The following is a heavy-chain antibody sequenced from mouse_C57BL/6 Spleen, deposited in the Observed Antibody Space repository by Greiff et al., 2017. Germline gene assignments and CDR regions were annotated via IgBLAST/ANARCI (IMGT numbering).Heavy chain of an antibody. V-gene: IGHV3-6*01. CDR1: GYSITSGYY. J-gene: IGHJ3*01. CDR2: ISYDGSN. D-gene: IGHD1-1*01. Sequence: DVKLQESGPGLVKPSQSLSLTCSVTGYSITSGYYWNWIRQFPGNKLEWMGYISYDGSNNYNPSLKNRISITRDTSKNQFFLKLNSVTTEDTATYYCARDENYGSSPFAYWGQGTLVTVSA. CDR3: ARDENYGSSPFAY.